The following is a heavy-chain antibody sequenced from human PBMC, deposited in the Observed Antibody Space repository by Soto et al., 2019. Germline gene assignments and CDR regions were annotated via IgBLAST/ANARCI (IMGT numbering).Heavy chain of an antibody. D-gene: IGHD3-9*01. Sequence: EVQLLESGGGLVQPGGSLRLSCAASGCTFSSYAMSWVRQAPGKGLEWVSAISGSGGSTYYADSVKGRFTISRDNSKNTLYLQMNSLRAEDTAVYYCAKDYYDILTGYSYHWGQGTLVTVSS. CDR1: GCTFSSYA. CDR3: AKDYYDILTGYSYH. CDR2: ISGSGGST. V-gene: IGHV3-23*01. J-gene: IGHJ5*02.